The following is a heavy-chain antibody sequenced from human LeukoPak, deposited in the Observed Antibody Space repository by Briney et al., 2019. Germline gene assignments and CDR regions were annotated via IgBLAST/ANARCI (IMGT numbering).Heavy chain of an antibody. CDR3: ARDTEDYYDSSGYYAPGY. Sequence: PGGSLRLSXAASGFTFSSYAMRWVRQAPGKGLEWVSSISSSSSYIYYADSVKGRFTISRDNAKNSLYLQMNSLRAEDTAVYYCARDTEDYYDSSGYYAPGYWGQGTLVTVSS. CDR2: ISSSSSYI. V-gene: IGHV3-21*01. J-gene: IGHJ4*02. CDR1: GFTFSSYA. D-gene: IGHD3-22*01.